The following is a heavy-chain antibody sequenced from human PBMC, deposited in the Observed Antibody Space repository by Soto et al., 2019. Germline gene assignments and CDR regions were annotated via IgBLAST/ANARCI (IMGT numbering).Heavy chain of an antibody. CDR3: ARVFRHDYGDYRFDY. Sequence: HPGGSLRLSCAASGFTFSSYWMHWVRQAPGKGLVWVSRINSDGSSTSYADSVKGRFTISRDNAKNTLYLQMNSLRAEDTAVYYCARVFRHDYGDYRFDYWAQGTLVTVSS. V-gene: IGHV3-74*01. D-gene: IGHD4-17*01. CDR2: INSDGSST. CDR1: GFTFSSYW. J-gene: IGHJ4*02.